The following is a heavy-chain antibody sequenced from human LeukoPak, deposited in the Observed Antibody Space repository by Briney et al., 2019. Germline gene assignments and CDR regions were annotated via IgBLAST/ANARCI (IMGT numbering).Heavy chain of an antibody. CDR2: ISSSGSTI. Sequence: GGSLRLSCAASGFTFSSYEMNWVRQAPGKGLEWVSYISSSGSTIYYADSVKGRFTISRDNAKNSLYLQMNSLRAEDTAVYYCARDPGSGSYYLGWFDPWGQGTLVTVSS. D-gene: IGHD3-10*01. CDR1: GFTFSSYE. CDR3: ARDPGSGSYYLGWFDP. V-gene: IGHV3-48*03. J-gene: IGHJ5*02.